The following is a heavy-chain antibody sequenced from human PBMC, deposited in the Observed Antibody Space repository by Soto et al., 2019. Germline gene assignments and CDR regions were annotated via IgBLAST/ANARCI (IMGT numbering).Heavy chain of an antibody. Sequence: ASVKVSCKVSGCTLPELPIHWVRQAPGKGLEWMGGFDPEDGEPIYAQKFQGRVTMTQDTSTDTAYMEMSSLTSEDTAVYYCAAQPTYFDFWSDYPPWFDPWGQGTLVTVSS. CDR3: AAQPTYFDFWSDYPPWFDP. J-gene: IGHJ5*02. D-gene: IGHD3-3*01. CDR2: FDPEDGEP. V-gene: IGHV1-24*01. CDR1: GCTLPELP.